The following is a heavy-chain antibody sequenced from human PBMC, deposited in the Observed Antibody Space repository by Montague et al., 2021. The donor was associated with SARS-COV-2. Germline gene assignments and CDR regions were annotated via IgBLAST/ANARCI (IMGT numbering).Heavy chain of an antibody. CDR2: IKRKGDST. CDR1: GFTFDNYG. V-gene: IGHV3-20*04. J-gene: IGHJ4*02. D-gene: IGHD6-13*01. CDR3: VRGAAAGPLDS. Sequence: SLRLSCAASGFTFDNYGMSWVRQGPGKGLEWVSGIKRKGDSTGYEDSVKGRFTISRDNAKNFLYLQMNSLRVEDTALYYCVRGAAAGPLDSWDQGTLVTVS.